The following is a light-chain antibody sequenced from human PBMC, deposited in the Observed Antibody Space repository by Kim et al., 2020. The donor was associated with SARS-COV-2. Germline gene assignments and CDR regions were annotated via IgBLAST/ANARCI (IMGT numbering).Light chain of an antibody. V-gene: IGKV3-20*01. CDR3: IQWGSAWT. CDR1: HGVSRAC. CDR2: GAS. Sequence: LVAGDTASRTGRASHGVSRACVPWNPRKPARAPRHLTHGASSGATDMPRRFSASGYVTVFTLTIARLEPEDFAMYYCIQWGSAWTFGEGTKVDIK. J-gene: IGKJ1*01.